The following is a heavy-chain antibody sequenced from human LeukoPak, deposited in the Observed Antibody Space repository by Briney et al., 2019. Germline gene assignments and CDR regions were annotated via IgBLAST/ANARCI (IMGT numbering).Heavy chain of an antibody. Sequence: KPSETLSLACTISSGSISTYYWSWIRQPPGKGLEWIGYIYYSGITKYNPSVKSRVTISVDTSKNQFSLKVSSVTAADTAVYYCARGTNMMASLRFDPWGQGTLVTVSS. CDR3: ARGTNMMASLRFDP. D-gene: IGHD2-8*01. V-gene: IGHV4-59*01. CDR1: SGSISTYY. J-gene: IGHJ5*02. CDR2: IYYSGIT.